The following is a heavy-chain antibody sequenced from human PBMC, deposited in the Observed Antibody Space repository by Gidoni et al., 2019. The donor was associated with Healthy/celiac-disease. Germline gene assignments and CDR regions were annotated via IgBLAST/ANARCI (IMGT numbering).Heavy chain of an antibody. Sequence: EVQLLESGGGLVQPGGSLRLSCAASGFTFSSYAMSWVRQAPGKGLEWVSAISGSGGSTYYADSVKGRFTISRDNPKNTLYLQMNSLRAEDTAVYYCAKVNGGYCSGGSCYGPLDYWGQGTLVTVSS. D-gene: IGHD2-15*01. J-gene: IGHJ4*02. V-gene: IGHV3-23*01. CDR2: ISGSGGST. CDR3: AKVNGGYCSGGSCYGPLDY. CDR1: GFTFSSYA.